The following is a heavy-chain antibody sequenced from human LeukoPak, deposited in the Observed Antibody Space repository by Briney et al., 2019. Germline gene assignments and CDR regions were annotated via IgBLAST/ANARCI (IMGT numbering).Heavy chain of an antibody. CDR1: GYTFTSYY. CDR2: INPSGGST. D-gene: IGHD3-3*01. V-gene: IGHV1-46*01. Sequence: ASVKVSCKASGYTFTSYYMHWVRQAPGQGLEWMGIINPSGGSTSYAQKLQGRVTMTTDTSTSTAYMEMRSLTSDDTAVYYCARAINNYDFWSGYYMGSGYFDYWGQGTLVTVSS. CDR3: ARAINNYDFWSGYYMGSGYFDY. J-gene: IGHJ4*02.